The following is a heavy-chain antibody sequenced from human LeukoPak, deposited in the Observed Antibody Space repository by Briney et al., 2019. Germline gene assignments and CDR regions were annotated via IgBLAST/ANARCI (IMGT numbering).Heavy chain of an antibody. CDR2: VHNSGYT. CDR1: GAPISSRFW. CDR3: ASETDYSHPNWFDP. Sequence: SETLSLTCAVSGAPISSRFWWSWVRQPPGKGLEWIGQVHNSGYTKYNPSLKSRVTISVDKFKNHFSLKLNSVTAADTALYYCASETDYSHPNWFDPWGQGTLVTVSS. D-gene: IGHD4-11*01. V-gene: IGHV4-4*02. J-gene: IGHJ5*02.